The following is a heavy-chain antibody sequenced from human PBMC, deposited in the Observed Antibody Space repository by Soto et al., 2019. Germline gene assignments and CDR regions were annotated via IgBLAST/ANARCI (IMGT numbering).Heavy chain of an antibody. CDR3: AKDAQGGVVTAQGFDY. Sequence: QVQVVESGGGVVQPGRSLRLSCAASGFTFSSYGMHWVRQAPGKGLEWVAVISYDGGNKYHADSVKGRFTISRDNSKNTLYLQMNSLRAEDTAVYYCAKDAQGGVVTAQGFDYWGQGTLVTVSS. J-gene: IGHJ4*02. CDR2: ISYDGGNK. V-gene: IGHV3-30*18. D-gene: IGHD2-21*02. CDR1: GFTFSSYG.